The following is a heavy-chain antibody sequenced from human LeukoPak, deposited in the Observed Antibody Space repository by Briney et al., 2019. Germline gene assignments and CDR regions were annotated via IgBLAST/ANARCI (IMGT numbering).Heavy chain of an antibody. V-gene: IGHV3-48*04. CDR1: GFTFSTYS. CDR3: ARDIGGSYTAIDY. J-gene: IGHJ4*02. D-gene: IGHD1-26*01. CDR2: ISSSSSII. Sequence: SGGSLRLSCAASGFTFSTYSMNWVRQAPGKGLEWVSFISSSSSIINYVDSVRGRFTISRDNAKNSLYLQMNGLRAEDTAVYYCARDIGGSYTAIDYWGQGTLVTVSS.